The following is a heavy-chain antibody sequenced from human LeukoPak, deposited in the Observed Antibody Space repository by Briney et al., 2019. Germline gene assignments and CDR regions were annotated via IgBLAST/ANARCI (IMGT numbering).Heavy chain of an antibody. CDR1: GFTFLGYG. V-gene: IGHV3-33*01. CDR3: ARQSSGWKYYFDY. D-gene: IGHD6-19*01. CDR2: IWYDGTNK. Sequence: GGSLRLSCAASGFTFLGYGMHWVRQAPGKGLEWVAVIWYDGTNKYYADSVKGRFTISSDSSKNTLYLQMNSQRAEDTAVYYCARQSSGWKYYFDYWGQGTLVTVSS. J-gene: IGHJ4*02.